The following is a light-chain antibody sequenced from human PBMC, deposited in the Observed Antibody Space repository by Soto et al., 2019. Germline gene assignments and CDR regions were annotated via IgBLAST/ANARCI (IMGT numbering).Light chain of an antibody. CDR1: QTISSW. CDR3: QHYNSYSEA. J-gene: IGKJ1*01. CDR2: KAS. V-gene: IGKV1-5*03. Sequence: DIQMTQSPSTLSGSVGDRGTITCRASQTISSWLAWYQQKPGKSPKLLIYKASTLKSRVPSRFSGSGSGTNFTLTISSLQPDDFATYNSQHYNSYSEAFGQGTKVDIK.